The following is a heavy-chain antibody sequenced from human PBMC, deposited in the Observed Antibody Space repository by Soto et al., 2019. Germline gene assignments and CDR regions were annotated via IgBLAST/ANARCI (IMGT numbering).Heavy chain of an antibody. Sequence: QITLKESGPTLVKPIQTLTLTCTFSGFSLNTRGVGVGWIRQPPGKALEWLALIYWDDDKRYSPSLKSRLTITKDTSKNQVVLTMTNMDPVDTATYYCAHRQTYCGGDCYSGFDYWGQGTLVTVCS. CDR1: GFSLNTRGVG. CDR3: AHRQTYCGGDCYSGFDY. J-gene: IGHJ4*02. D-gene: IGHD2-21*02. V-gene: IGHV2-5*02. CDR2: IYWDDDK.